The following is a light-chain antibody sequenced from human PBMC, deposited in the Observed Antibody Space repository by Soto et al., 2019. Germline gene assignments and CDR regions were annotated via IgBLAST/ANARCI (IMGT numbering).Light chain of an antibody. V-gene: IGKV1-39*01. J-gene: IGKJ4*01. Sequence: DIQLTQSPSFLSASVGDRVTITCRASQGISSYLNWYQQKPGKAPNLLIFAASTLQSGVPSRFSGSGSGTDFTLTIRSLQPEDFATYYCQQSYTAPLTFGGGTKVDIK. CDR2: AAS. CDR1: QGISSY. CDR3: QQSYTAPLT.